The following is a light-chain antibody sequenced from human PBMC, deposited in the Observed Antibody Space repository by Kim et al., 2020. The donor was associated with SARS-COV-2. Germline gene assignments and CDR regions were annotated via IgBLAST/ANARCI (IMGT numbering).Light chain of an antibody. CDR3: QQYGSSPQT. Sequence: PPGERAPLSCRASQSVSSSYLAWYQQKPGQAPRLLIYGASSRATGIPDRFSGSGSGTDFTLTISRLEPEDFAVYYCQQYGSSPQTFGQGTKVDIK. CDR1: QSVSSSY. J-gene: IGKJ1*01. V-gene: IGKV3-20*01. CDR2: GAS.